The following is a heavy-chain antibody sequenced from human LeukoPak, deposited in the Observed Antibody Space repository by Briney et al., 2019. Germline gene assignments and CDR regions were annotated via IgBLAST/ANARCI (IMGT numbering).Heavy chain of an antibody. J-gene: IGHJ4*02. D-gene: IGHD2-21*01. CDR2: IGVGFGNI. Sequence: GGSLRLSCAASGFTFSTYEFNWVRQAPGKGLEWVSYIGVGFGNIYYAESVRSRFTSSRDNAKNSVFLQLNSLSAEDTAVYYCARETADCGGDCFDYWGQGTLVTVSS. CDR3: ARETADCGGDCFDY. CDR1: GFTFSTYE. V-gene: IGHV3-48*03.